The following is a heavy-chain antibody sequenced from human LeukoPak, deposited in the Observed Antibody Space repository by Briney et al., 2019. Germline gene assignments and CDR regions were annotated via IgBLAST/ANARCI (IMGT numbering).Heavy chain of an antibody. V-gene: IGHV3-49*04. CDR2: IKYNGYSGAT. D-gene: IGHD2-21*01. Sequence: TLSLSCTASGFTISAYAWSWVRQAPGKGLEWISFIKYNGYSGATAFAATVKGIFTFSRDDSKTITYLPMNSLTTEDTAAYSYNRALDSRLVAFDSWGQGKLVTVSS. CDR3: NRALDSRLVAFDS. CDR1: GFTISAYA. J-gene: IGHJ4*02.